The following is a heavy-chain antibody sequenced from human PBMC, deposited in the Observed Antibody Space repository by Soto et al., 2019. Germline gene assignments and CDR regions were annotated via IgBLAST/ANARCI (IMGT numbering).Heavy chain of an antibody. Sequence: QITLKESGPTLVKPTQTLTLTCTFSGFSLTTSGVGVGWIRHSPGKALEWLALIYWNDDQWYSPSLKSRLTITKDTSKNQVVLKMTNMDPVDTATYFCARSRRITMIGVVSWFDPWGQGTLVTVSS. J-gene: IGHJ5*02. D-gene: IGHD3-3*01. V-gene: IGHV2-5*01. CDR3: ARSRRITMIGVVSWFDP. CDR2: IYWNDDQ. CDR1: GFSLTTSGVG.